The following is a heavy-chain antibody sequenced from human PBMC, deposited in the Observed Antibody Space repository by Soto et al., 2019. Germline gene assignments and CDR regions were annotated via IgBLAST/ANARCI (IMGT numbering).Heavy chain of an antibody. Sequence: QVQLQQWGAGLLKPSETLSLTCAVYGGSFSGYYWSWIRQPPGKGLEWIGEINHSGSTNYNPSLKSRATISVDTSKNQFSLKLSSVTAADTAVYYCARAKDIVVVVAATERSYNWFDPWGQGTLVTVSS. D-gene: IGHD2-15*01. V-gene: IGHV4-34*01. CDR1: GGSFSGYY. J-gene: IGHJ5*02. CDR3: ARAKDIVVVVAATERSYNWFDP. CDR2: INHSGST.